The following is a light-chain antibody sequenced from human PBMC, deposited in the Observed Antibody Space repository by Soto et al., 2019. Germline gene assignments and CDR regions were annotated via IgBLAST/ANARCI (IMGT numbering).Light chain of an antibody. Sequence: QSALTQPASVSGSPGQSITISCTGTSSDVGGYNYVSLYQQHPGKAPKLMIYEISNRPSGVSNRFSGSKSGNTASLTISGLQAEDEADYYCSSYTSSSPLVFGTGTKLTVL. V-gene: IGLV2-14*01. J-gene: IGLJ1*01. CDR2: EIS. CDR1: SSDVGGYNY. CDR3: SSYTSSSPLV.